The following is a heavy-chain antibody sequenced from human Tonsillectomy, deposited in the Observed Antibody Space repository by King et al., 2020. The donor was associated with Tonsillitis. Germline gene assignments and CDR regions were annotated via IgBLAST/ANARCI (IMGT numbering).Heavy chain of an antibody. CDR3: TRGRAAVANYYYNGMDV. D-gene: IGHD6-19*01. J-gene: IGHJ6*02. V-gene: IGHV3-49*05. CDR1: GFTFGDYA. CDR2: TRSKVYGGTT. Sequence: VQLVESGGGLVKPGRSLRLSCTGSGFTFGDYAMSWFRQAPGKGLQWVGFTRSKVYGGTTEYAVSVKGRFTISRDDSTSIAYLQMTSLTTEDTAVYYCTRGRAAVANYYYNGMDVWGQGTTVTVSS.